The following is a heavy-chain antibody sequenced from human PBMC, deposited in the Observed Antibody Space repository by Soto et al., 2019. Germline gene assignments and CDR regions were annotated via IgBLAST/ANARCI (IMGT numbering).Heavy chain of an antibody. J-gene: IGHJ5*02. CDR3: TRDASRDSSARGWFDP. D-gene: IGHD6-13*01. CDR2: ISSNSAYR. Sequence: GGSLRLSCAASGFTFRSFTMNWVRQAPGKGLEWVSTISSNSAYRYYTDALRGRFTISRDNAKNSLHLQMNSLRAEDTAVYYCTRDASRDSSARGWFDPWGPGTLVTVSS. CDR1: GFTFRSFT. V-gene: IGHV3-21*01.